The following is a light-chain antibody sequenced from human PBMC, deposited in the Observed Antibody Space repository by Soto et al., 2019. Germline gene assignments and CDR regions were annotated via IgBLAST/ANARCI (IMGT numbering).Light chain of an antibody. CDR1: SSDVGSYNL. Sequence: QSVLAHPASVSGSPGQSITISCTVTSSDVGSYNLVSWYQQHPGKAPKLMIYEGSKRPSGASNRSSGSKSGNTASLTISGLQAEDEADYYCCSYAGSSTFFYVLGTGTKVTVL. J-gene: IGLJ1*01. V-gene: IGLV2-23*03. CDR3: CSYAGSSTFFYV. CDR2: EGS.